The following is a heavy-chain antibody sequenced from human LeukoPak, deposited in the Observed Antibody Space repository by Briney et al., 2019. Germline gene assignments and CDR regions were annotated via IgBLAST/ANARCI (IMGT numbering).Heavy chain of an antibody. V-gene: IGHV4-34*01. J-gene: IGHJ4*02. Sequence: SETLSLTCAVYGGSFSGYYWNWIRQPPGKGLEWIGEISHNENTNYSPSLKSRLTISIDTSKNQFSLKLSSVIAADTAVYYCASSGSRWLIDKTYSPYWGQGTLVTVSS. D-gene: IGHD3-22*01. CDR3: ASSGSRWLIDKTYSPY. CDR2: ISHNENT. CDR1: GGSFSGYY.